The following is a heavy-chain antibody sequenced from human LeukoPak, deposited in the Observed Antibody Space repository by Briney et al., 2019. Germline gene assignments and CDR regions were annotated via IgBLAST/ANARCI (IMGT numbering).Heavy chain of an antibody. D-gene: IGHD6-13*01. V-gene: IGHV3-21*01. CDR3: ARVWSPPYTSTWPDYFDF. Sequence: GGSLRLSCAASGFTFSSYSLNWVRQAPGKGLEWVSSISSSSTYIYYADSVKGRFTISRDNPKNSLFLQMNSLRAEDTAVYYCARVWSPPYTSTWPDYFDFWGLGTLVTVSS. CDR1: GFTFSSYS. CDR2: ISSSSTYI. J-gene: IGHJ4*02.